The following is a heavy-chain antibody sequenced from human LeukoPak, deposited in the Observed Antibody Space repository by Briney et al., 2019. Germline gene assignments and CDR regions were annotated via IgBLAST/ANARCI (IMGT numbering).Heavy chain of an antibody. V-gene: IGHV1-69*13. CDR2: IIPIFGTA. Sequence: ASVKVSCKASGGTFSSYAISWVRQAPGQGLEWMGGIIPIFGTANYAQKFQGRVTITADESTSTAYMELSSLRSEDTAVYYCAKDTRLDYGDYEGGVGYYFDYWGQGTLVTVSS. CDR1: GGTFSSYA. CDR3: AKDTRLDYGDYEGGVGYYFDY. J-gene: IGHJ4*02. D-gene: IGHD4-17*01.